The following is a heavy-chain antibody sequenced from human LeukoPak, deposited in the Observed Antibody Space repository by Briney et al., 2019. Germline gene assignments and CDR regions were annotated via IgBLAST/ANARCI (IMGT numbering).Heavy chain of an antibody. CDR3: AKGGKGFPLGLRFDS. V-gene: IGHV4-39*07. J-gene: IGHJ4*02. Sequence: GKPSEALSLTCSVSGGSISSSTYYWGWIRQPPGKGLEWNGNIYNSGSTYYNPSLKSRVTISVDTSKNQFSLKLTSLTAADTAVYYCAKGGKGFPLGLRFDSWGQGTLV. CDR1: GGSISSSTYY. D-gene: IGHD2-21*01. CDR2: IYNSGST.